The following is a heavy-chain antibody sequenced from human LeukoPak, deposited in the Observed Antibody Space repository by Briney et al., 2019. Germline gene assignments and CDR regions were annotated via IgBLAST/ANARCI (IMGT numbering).Heavy chain of an antibody. Sequence: GESLRLSCAASGFTFSDYYMSWIREAPGKGLEWVSYISSSSSYTNYADSVKGRFTISRDNAKNSLYLQMNSLRAEDTAGYYCARSLTYCGGDCYSGDFDYWGQGTLVTVSS. CDR2: ISSSSSYT. D-gene: IGHD2-21*02. CDR3: ARSLTYCGGDCYSGDFDY. V-gene: IGHV3-11*03. J-gene: IGHJ4*02. CDR1: GFTFSDYY.